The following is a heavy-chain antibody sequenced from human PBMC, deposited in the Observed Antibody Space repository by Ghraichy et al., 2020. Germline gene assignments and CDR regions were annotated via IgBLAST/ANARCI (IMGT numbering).Heavy chain of an antibody. CDR1: GGSISSYY. Sequence: SETLSLTCTVSGGSISSYYWSWIRQPPGKGLEWIGYINTSGSTNYNPSLKSRVTISVDTSKNQFSLKLSTVTAADTAVYYCARRGGYCSGGSCYRWFDPWGQGTLVTVSS. CDR2: INTSGST. D-gene: IGHD2-15*01. CDR3: ARRGGYCSGGSCYRWFDP. V-gene: IGHV4-4*09. J-gene: IGHJ5*02.